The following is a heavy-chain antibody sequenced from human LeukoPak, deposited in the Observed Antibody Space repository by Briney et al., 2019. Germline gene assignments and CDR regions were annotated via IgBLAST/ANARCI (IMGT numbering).Heavy chain of an antibody. CDR1: GFTYSSYS. J-gene: IGHJ3*02. V-gene: IGHV3-30*18. D-gene: IGHD2-21*01. CDR2: ISYDGSNK. CDR3: AKEFRNGAFDI. Sequence: GGSLRLSCAASGFTYSSYSMHWVRQAPGKGLEWVAVISYDGSNKYYADSVKGRFTISRDNSKNTLYLQMNSLRAEDTAVYYCAKEFRNGAFDIWGQGAMVTVSS.